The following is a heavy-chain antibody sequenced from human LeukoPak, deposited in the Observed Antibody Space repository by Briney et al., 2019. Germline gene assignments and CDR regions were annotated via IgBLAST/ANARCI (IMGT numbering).Heavy chain of an antibody. Sequence: GGSLRLSCAASGFTFTTFWMNWVRQAPGEGLVWVSLINTDGRTTNYAASVKRLSTISRNNAKHTLYLKMNRLRAENTVVYYSARDLPGSPDWWGQGTLVTVSS. D-gene: IGHD3-10*01. CDR3: ARDLPGSPDW. CDR1: GFTFTTFW. J-gene: IGHJ4*02. CDR2: INTDGRTT. V-gene: IGHV3-74*01.